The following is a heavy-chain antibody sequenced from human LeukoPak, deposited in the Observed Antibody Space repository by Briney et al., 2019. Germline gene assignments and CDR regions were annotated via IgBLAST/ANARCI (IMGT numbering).Heavy chain of an antibody. CDR1: GSTFSSYW. J-gene: IGHJ6*03. Sequence: PGGSLRLSCAASGSTFSSYWMSWVRQAPGKGLEWVANIKQDGSEKYYVDSVKGRFTISRDNAKNSLYLQMNSLRAEDTAVYYCARGIGYCSSTSCYMDDYYYYYMDVWGKGTTVTVSS. CDR3: ARGIGYCSSTSCYMDDYYYYYMDV. V-gene: IGHV3-7*01. CDR2: IKQDGSEK. D-gene: IGHD2-2*02.